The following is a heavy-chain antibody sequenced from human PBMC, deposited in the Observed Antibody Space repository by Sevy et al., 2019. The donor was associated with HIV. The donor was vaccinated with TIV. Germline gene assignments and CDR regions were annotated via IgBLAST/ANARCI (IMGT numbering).Heavy chain of an antibody. Sequence: GGSLRLSCAASGFTFSDYAMSWVRPSPGKGLEWVSGISGSAGSTNYADSVKGRFTISRDNFDNILYLQTNSLRVEDTAVYFCVRGRGTSRRDAFDVWGQGTMVTVSS. V-gene: IGHV3-23*01. D-gene: IGHD1-26*01. J-gene: IGHJ3*01. CDR2: ISGSAGST. CDR3: VRGRGTSRRDAFDV. CDR1: GFTFSDYA.